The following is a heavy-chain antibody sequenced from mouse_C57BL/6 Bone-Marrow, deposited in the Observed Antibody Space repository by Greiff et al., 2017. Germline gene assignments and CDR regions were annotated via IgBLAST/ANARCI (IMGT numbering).Heavy chain of an antibody. D-gene: IGHD3-1*01. CDR3: TRSGYYFDY. V-gene: IGHV1-26*01. CDR2: INPNNGGT. J-gene: IGHJ2*01. CDR1: GYTFTDYY. Sequence: EVQLQQSGPELVKPGASVKISCKASGYTFTDYYMNWVKQSHGKRLEWIGDINPNNGGTSYNQKFKGKAKLTAVTSASTAYMELSSLTNEDSAVYYCTRSGYYFDYWGQGTTLTVSS.